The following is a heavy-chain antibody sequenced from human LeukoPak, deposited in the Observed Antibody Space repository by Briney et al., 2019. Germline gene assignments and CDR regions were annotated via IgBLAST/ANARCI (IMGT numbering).Heavy chain of an antibody. V-gene: IGHV4-34*01. J-gene: IGHJ2*01. D-gene: IGHD6-25*01. CDR2: IHYTGAT. CDR1: GGTFRGYY. CDR3: ARGVLRPHYFDL. Sequence: SETLSLTCAVYGGTFRGYYWSWIRQPPGKGLEWIGEIHYTGATNYKPSLKSRVTISGDPSKNQVSLRVSSVTGAEPAEYNCARGVLRPHYFDLWGRGTLVTVSS.